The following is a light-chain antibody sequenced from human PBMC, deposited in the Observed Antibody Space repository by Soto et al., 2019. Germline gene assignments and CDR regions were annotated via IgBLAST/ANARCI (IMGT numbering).Light chain of an antibody. V-gene: IGKV1-5*03. Sequence: DIQMTQSASTLSGSFGDRVTITCRASQTISSWLAWYQQKPGKVPKLLIYKASTLKSGVPSRFSGSGSATEFTLTISSLQPDDFATYYCQQYKSYSSWTFGQGTKVDIK. CDR1: QTISSW. CDR2: KAS. J-gene: IGKJ1*01. CDR3: QQYKSYSSWT.